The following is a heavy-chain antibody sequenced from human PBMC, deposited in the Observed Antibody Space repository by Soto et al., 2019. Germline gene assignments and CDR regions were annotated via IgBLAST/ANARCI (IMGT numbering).Heavy chain of an antibody. CDR1: GGSISSGGYY. J-gene: IGHJ4*02. CDR2: IYYSGST. CDR3: AREGGIVGATAADY. Sequence: QVQLQESGPGLVKPSQTLSLTCTVSGGSISSGGYYWSWIRQHPGKGLEWIGYIYYSGSTYYNPSPKSRVTISVETSKNQFSLKLSSVTAADTAVYYCAREGGIVGATAADYWGQGTLVTVAS. D-gene: IGHD1-26*01. V-gene: IGHV4-31*03.